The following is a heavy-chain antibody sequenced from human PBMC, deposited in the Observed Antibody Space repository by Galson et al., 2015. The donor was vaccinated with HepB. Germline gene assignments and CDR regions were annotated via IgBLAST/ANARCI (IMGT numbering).Heavy chain of an antibody. CDR3: VRHLLWDGWNAFDI. V-gene: IGHV3-23*01. D-gene: IGHD1-1*01. J-gene: IGHJ3*02. CDR1: GFTFSSFA. Sequence: SLRLSCAAPGFTFSSFAMSWVRQAPGTGLEWVSTITSSGGSTYYADSVKGRFTISKDNPKNTLYLQLSSLRAEDTGVYYCVRHLLWDGWNAFDIWGQGTTVTVSS. CDR2: ITSSGGST.